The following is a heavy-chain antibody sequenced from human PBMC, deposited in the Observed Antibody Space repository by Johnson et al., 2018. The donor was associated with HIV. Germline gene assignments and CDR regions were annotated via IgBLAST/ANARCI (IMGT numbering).Heavy chain of an antibody. Sequence: QVQLVESGGGLIQPGGSLRLSCAASGFTFSSYAMHWVRQAPGKGLEWVAVISYDGSNKYYADSVKGRFTISRDNSKNTLYLQMNSLRAEDTAVYYCARDAARLESDAFDIWGQGTVVTVSS. CDR1: GFTFSSYA. CDR2: ISYDGSNK. J-gene: IGHJ3*02. CDR3: ARDAARLESDAFDI. D-gene: IGHD6-6*01. V-gene: IGHV3-30*04.